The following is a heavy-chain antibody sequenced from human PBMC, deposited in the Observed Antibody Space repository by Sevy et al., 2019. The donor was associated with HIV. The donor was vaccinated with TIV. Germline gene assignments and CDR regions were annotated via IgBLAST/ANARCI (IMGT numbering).Heavy chain of an antibody. Sequence: GGSLRLSCAASGFTFSSYSMNWVRQAPGKGLEWVSYISSSSSTIYYADSVKGRFTISRDNAKNSLYLQMNSLRDEDTAVYYCARDLGLDFWSGYSTYNWLDPWGQGTLVTASS. D-gene: IGHD3-3*01. CDR1: GFTFSSYS. J-gene: IGHJ5*02. V-gene: IGHV3-48*02. CDR3: ARDLGLDFWSGYSTYNWLDP. CDR2: ISSSSSTI.